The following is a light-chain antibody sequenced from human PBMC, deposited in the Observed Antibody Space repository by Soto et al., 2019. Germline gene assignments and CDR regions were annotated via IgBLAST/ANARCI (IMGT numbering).Light chain of an antibody. CDR2: DAT. J-gene: IGKJ3*01. CDR1: QSVSSS. CDR3: QHRANWPLT. Sequence: EIGLTQSPATLSVSPGERATLSCRASQSVSSSLAWYRRKPGQAPRLLIYDATNRASGVPARFSGSGSGTDFTLTISSLEPEDFAVYYCQHRANWPLTFGPGTKVDIK. V-gene: IGKV3-11*01.